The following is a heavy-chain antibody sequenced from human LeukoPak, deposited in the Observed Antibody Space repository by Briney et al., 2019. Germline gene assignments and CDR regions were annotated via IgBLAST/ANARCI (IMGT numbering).Heavy chain of an antibody. CDR2: IYYSGST. J-gene: IGHJ6*03. CDR1: GGSISSSSYY. V-gene: IGHV4-61*01. CDR3: ARVLRYYYYMDV. Sequence: SETLSLTCTVSGGSISSSSYYWSWIRQPPGKGLEWIGYIYYSGSTNYNPSLKSRVTISVDTSKNQFSLKLSSVTAADTAVYYCARVLRYYYYMDVWGKGTTVTVSS.